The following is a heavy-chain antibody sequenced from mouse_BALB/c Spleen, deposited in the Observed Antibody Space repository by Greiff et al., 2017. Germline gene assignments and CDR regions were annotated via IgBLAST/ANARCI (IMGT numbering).Heavy chain of an antibody. V-gene: IGHV1-7*01. CDR1: GYTFTSYW. D-gene: IGHD2-4*01. CDR3: ARGGIGITGRAWFAY. J-gene: IGHJ3*01. CDR2: INPSTGYT. Sequence: QVQLQQSGAELAKPGASVKMSCKASGYTFTSYWMHWVKQRPGQGLEWIGYINPSTGYTEYNQKFKDKATLTADKSSSTAYMQLSSLTSEDSAVYYCARGGIGITGRAWFAYWGQGTLVTVSA.